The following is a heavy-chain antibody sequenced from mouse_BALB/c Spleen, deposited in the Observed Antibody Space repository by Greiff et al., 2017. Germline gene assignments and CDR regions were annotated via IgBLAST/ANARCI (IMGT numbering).Heavy chain of an antibody. J-gene: IGHJ2*01. CDR2: INPDSSTI. CDR3: ARRWGYYGSSYHFDY. Sequence: EVQRVESGGGLVQPGGSLKLSCAASGFDFSRYWMSWVRQAPGKGLEWIGEINPDSSTINYTPSLKDKFIISRDNAKNTLYLQMSKVRSEDTALYYCARRWGYYGSSYHFDYWGQGTTLTVSS. D-gene: IGHD1-1*01. V-gene: IGHV4-1*02. CDR1: GFDFSRYW.